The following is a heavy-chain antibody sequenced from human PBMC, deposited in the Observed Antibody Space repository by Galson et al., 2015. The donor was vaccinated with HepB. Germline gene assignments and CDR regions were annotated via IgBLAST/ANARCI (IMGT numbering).Heavy chain of an antibody. CDR1: GFTFSNFW. CDR2: INSDGRST. J-gene: IGHJ5*02. CDR3: ARDNLENQLNWLDP. Sequence: SLRLSCAASGFTFSNFWMHWVRQAPGKGLVWLSHINSDGRSTKYLDSVRGRFTISRDNANNTLNLQMTSLRAEDTGVYFCARDNLENQLNWLDPWGRGTLVTVSS. V-gene: IGHV3-74*01. D-gene: IGHD1-1*01.